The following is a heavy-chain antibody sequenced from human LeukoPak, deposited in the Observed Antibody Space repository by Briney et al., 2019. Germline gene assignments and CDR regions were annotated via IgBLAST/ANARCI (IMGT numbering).Heavy chain of an antibody. V-gene: IGHV4-39*01. CDR2: FYFSGSA. Sequence: PSETLSLTCTVSGDSISSSSYYWGWIRLHPGKGLEWLGSFYFSGSAYYNPSLESRITVSVDTSKNQFSLKLTSVTATDTAVYYCARQHEILTGYAFDIWGHGTMVTVSS. D-gene: IGHD3-9*01. CDR3: ARQHEILTGYAFDI. CDR1: GDSISSSSYY. J-gene: IGHJ3*02.